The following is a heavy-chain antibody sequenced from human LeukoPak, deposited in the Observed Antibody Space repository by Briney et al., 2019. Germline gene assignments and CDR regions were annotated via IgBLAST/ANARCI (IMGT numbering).Heavy chain of an antibody. V-gene: IGHV3-64*01. Sequence: PGGSLRLSCAASGFTFNSYAMHWVRQAPGKGLEYVSAISSNGGSTYYANSVKGRFTISRDNSKNTLYLQMGSLRAEDMAVYYCARRESGSYYFDYWGQGTLVTVSS. J-gene: IGHJ4*02. CDR2: ISSNGGST. CDR1: GFTFNSYA. D-gene: IGHD1-26*01. CDR3: ARRESGSYYFDY.